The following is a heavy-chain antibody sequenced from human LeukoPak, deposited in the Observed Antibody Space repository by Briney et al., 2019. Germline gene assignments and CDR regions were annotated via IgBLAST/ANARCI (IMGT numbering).Heavy chain of an antibody. D-gene: IGHD6-6*01. CDR3: ARDIAARYFDH. J-gene: IGHJ4*02. V-gene: IGHV4-59*01. Sequence: SETLSLTCTVSGGSISNYYWSWIRQPPGKGLEWIGYIYYSGSTNYNPSLKSRVTMSLDTSKKQFSLKLSSVTAADTAVYCCARDIAARYFDHWGQGTLVTVSS. CDR1: GGSISNYY. CDR2: IYYSGST.